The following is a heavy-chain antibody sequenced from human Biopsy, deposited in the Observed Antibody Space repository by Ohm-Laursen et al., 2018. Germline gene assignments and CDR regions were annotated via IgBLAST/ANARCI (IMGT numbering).Heavy chain of an antibody. V-gene: IGHV1-2*02. CDR2: ISPKSGDT. CDR1: GFSFTGYY. Sequence: ASVKVSCKASGFSFTGYYIHWVRQAPGRGLEWMGWISPKSGDTNYAHKFQGNITMTRDTSMSTAYMGMSRLRCDDTAVYYCALQSVAQMKNFDYWGQGTLVTVSS. J-gene: IGHJ4*02. CDR3: ALQSVAQMKNFDY. D-gene: IGHD6-19*01.